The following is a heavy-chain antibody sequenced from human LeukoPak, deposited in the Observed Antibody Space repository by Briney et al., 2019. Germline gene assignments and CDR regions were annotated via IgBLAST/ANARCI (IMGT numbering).Heavy chain of an antibody. D-gene: IGHD4-17*01. CDR3: ARAPMTTVTTDAFDI. V-gene: IGHV4-39*07. CDR2: IYYSGST. J-gene: IGHJ3*02. Sequence: PSETLSLTCTVSGGSISSSSYYWGWIRQPPGKGLEWIGSIYYSGSTYYNPSLKSRVTISVDTSKNQFSLKLSSVTAADTAVYYCARAPMTTVTTDAFDIWGQGTMVTVSS. CDR1: GGSISSSSYY.